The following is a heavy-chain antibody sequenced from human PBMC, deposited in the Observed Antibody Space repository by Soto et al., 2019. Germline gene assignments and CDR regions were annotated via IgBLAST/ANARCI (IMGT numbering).Heavy chain of an antibody. CDR3: ARHVVEPLSLGGRVHNFDY. CDR2: FYYTGIT. CDR1: GGSISNYY. D-gene: IGHD3-16*01. Sequence: PSETLSLTCTVSGGSISNYYWSWIRQPPGKGLEWIGYFYYTGITNYNPSLKSRISMSVDTSKNQFSLKLSSVTAADTAVYYCARHVVEPLSLGGRVHNFDYWGNGTLVTVPS. V-gene: IGHV4-59*08. J-gene: IGHJ4*01.